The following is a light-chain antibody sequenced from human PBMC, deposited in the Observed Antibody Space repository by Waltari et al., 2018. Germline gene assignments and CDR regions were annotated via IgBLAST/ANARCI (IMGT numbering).Light chain of an antibody. Sequence: DIMMTQSPDVLAVSLGERASIKCKSSHSVVDYFNNKDSLAWYQQKAGQPPRLLIHWASTRENGVPDRFSGSGSGTDFTLTISSLQAEDAALYYCQQYYGPPYNFGQGTRLEIK. J-gene: IGKJ2*01. CDR2: WAS. CDR3: QQYYGPPYN. V-gene: IGKV4-1*01. CDR1: HSVVDYFNNKDS.